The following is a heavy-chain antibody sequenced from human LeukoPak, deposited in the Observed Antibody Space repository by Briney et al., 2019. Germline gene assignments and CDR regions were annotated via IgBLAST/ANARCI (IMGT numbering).Heavy chain of an antibody. CDR2: IDYSGST. J-gene: IGHJ6*02. Sequence: SDTLSLTCSVSSGSISGYYWSWIRQSPGKGLEWSGYIDYSGSTNYNPSLKSRVTISLDTSKKQFALTMSAVTGADNGVVFWGGDRGTTGGYGMDVWGQGTTVTVSS. V-gene: IGHV4-59*07. CDR1: SGSISGYY. CDR3: GGDRGTTGGYGMDV. D-gene: IGHD2-8*01.